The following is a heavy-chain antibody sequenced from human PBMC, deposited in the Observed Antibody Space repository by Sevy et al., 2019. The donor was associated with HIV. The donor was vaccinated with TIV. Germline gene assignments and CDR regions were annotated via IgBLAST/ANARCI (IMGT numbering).Heavy chain of an antibody. Sequence: SQTLSLTCAISGDSVSSNNAAWNWIRQSPSRGLEWLGRTYYKAKWYSHYAVSAKHRMTINPDTSKNQFSLQLNSVTPEDTAVYYCARSVAALDFWYFDLWGRGTLVTVSS. V-gene: IGHV6-1*01. CDR3: ARSVAALDFWYFDL. CDR1: GDSVSSNNAA. D-gene: IGHD6-19*01. J-gene: IGHJ2*01. CDR2: TYYKAKWYS.